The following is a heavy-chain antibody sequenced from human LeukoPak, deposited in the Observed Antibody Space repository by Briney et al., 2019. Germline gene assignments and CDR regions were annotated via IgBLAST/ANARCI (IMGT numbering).Heavy chain of an antibody. V-gene: IGHV3-9*01. CDR3: ARDGPMVIYDY. CDR1: GFTFDDYA. J-gene: IGHJ4*02. CDR2: ISWNSGSI. Sequence: PGGSLRLSCAASGFTFDDYAMHWVRQAPGKGLEWVSGISWNSGSIGYADSVKGRFTISRDNAKNSLYLQMNSLRAEDTAVYYCARDGPMVIYDYWGQGTLVTVSS. D-gene: IGHD5-18*01.